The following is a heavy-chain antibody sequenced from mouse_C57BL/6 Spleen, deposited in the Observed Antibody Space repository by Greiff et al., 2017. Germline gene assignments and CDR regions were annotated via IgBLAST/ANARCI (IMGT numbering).Heavy chain of an antibody. Sequence: VQLQQSGPGLVKPSQSLYITCTVPGFSFTSYGVHWVRQSPGKGLEWLGVIWSGGSTDYNAAFISRLSISKYNSKSQVFCKMNSLQADDTAIYYCARSSGAIDYWGQGTSVTVSS. CDR3: ARSSGAIDY. CDR2: IWSGGST. J-gene: IGHJ4*01. CDR1: GFSFTSYG. V-gene: IGHV2-2*01.